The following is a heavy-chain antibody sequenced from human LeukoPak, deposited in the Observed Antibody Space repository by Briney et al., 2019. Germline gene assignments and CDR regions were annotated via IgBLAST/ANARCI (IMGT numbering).Heavy chain of an antibody. CDR2: ISGSGGST. CDR3: AKGPLLWD. Sequence: PGGSLRLSCAASGFIFSSCGMTWVRQAPGKGLEWVSSISGSGGSTYYADSVKGRFTISRDNSKNTLYLQMNSLRAEDTAVYYCAKGPLLWDWGQGTQVTVSS. D-gene: IGHD2/OR15-2a*01. J-gene: IGHJ4*02. CDR1: GFIFSSCG. V-gene: IGHV3-23*01.